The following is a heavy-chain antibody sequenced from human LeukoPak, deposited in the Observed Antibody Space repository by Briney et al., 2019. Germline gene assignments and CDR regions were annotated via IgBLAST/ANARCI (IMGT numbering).Heavy chain of an antibody. CDR2: ISSSSSYI. V-gene: IGHV3-21*04. CDR1: GFTFSSYW. J-gene: IGHJ6*02. D-gene: IGHD3-10*01. CDR3: ASITMVRGNGLMDV. Sequence: GGSLRLSCAASGFTFSSYWMSWVRQAPGKGLEWVSSISSSSSYIYYADSVKGRFAISRDNAKNSLYLQMNGLRAEDTAVYYCASITMVRGNGLMDVWGQGTTVTVSS.